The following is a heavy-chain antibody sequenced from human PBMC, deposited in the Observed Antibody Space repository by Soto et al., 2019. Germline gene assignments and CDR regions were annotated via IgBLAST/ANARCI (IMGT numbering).Heavy chain of an antibody. Sequence: ASVKVSCKASGYTFTSYGISWVRQAPGQGLEWMGWISAYNGNTNYAQKLQGRVTMTTDTSTSTAYMELRSLRSDDTAAYYCARDPHIGVVILYYYYGMDVWGQGTTVTVSS. CDR2: ISAYNGNT. V-gene: IGHV1-18*01. CDR1: GYTFTSYG. D-gene: IGHD3-3*01. J-gene: IGHJ6*02. CDR3: ARDPHIGVVILYYYYGMDV.